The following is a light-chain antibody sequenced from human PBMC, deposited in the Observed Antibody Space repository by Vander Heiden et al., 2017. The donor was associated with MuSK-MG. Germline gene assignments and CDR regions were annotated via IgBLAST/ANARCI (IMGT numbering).Light chain of an antibody. Sequence: EIVLTQSPATLSLSPGERATLSCRASQSVGNYLAWYQQQPGQSPRLLLYDASNRATGIPARFSGTGSGTDFTLTISSLEPEDFAVYYCQQRTNWPPGGSFGQGTKL. CDR3: QQRTNWPPGGS. CDR2: DAS. J-gene: IGKJ2*01. V-gene: IGKV3-11*01. CDR1: QSVGNY.